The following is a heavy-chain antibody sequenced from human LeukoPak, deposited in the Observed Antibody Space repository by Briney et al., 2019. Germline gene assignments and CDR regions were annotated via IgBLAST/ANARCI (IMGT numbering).Heavy chain of an antibody. CDR3: ARLVYSSSFDY. Sequence: SETLSLTCTVSGGSISSSSYYWGWLRQPPGTGLEWIGSIYYSGSTYYNPSLKSRVTISVDTSKNQFSLKLSSVTAADTAVYYCARLVYSSSFDYWGQGTLVTVSS. CDR2: IYYSGST. D-gene: IGHD6-19*01. V-gene: IGHV4-39*01. CDR1: GGSISSSSYY. J-gene: IGHJ4*02.